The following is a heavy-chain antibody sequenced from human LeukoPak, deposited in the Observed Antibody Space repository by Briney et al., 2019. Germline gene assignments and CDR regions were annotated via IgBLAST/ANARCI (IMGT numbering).Heavy chain of an antibody. D-gene: IGHD6-6*01. J-gene: IGHJ4*02. CDR3: ARDHHSSSSSIFDY. CDR1: GFTFDDYA. Sequence: GGSLRLSCAASGFTFDDYAMHWVRQAPGKGLEWVSGISWNSGSIGYADSVKGRFTISRDTSKNTLYLQMNSLRVEDTAVYYCARDHHSSSSSIFDYWGQGNLVTVSS. V-gene: IGHV3-9*01. CDR2: ISWNSGSI.